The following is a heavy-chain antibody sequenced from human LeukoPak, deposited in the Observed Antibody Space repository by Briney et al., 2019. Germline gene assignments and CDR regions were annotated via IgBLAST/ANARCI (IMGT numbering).Heavy chain of an antibody. CDR3: ARVYDSSGYYYAPLVY. J-gene: IGHJ4*02. V-gene: IGHV3-48*01. D-gene: IGHD3-22*01. Sequence: GGSLRLSCAASGFTFSSYSMNWVRQAPGKGLEWVSYISSYSSIIYYADSVKGQFTISRDNAKNSLYLQMNSLRAEDTAVYYCARVYDSSGYYYAPLVYWGQGTLVTVSS. CDR1: GFTFSSYS. CDR2: ISSYSSII.